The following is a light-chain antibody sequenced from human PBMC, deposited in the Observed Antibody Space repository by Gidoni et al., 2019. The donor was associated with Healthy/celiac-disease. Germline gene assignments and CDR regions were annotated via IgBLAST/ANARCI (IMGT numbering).Light chain of an antibody. J-gene: IGKJ4*01. CDR2: DAS. V-gene: IGKV3-11*01. CDR1: QSVSSY. Sequence: EIVLTQSPATLSLSPGERATLSCRASQSVSSYLAWYQQKPGQATRLLIYDASNRATGIPARFSGSGSGTDFTLTISSLEPEDFAVYYCQQRSNWPPGLTFGGGTKVEIK. CDR3: QQRSNWPPGLT.